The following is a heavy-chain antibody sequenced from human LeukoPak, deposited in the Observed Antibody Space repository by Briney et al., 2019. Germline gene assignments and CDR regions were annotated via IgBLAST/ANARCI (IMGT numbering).Heavy chain of an antibody. CDR2: INAGNGNT. V-gene: IGHV1-3*01. D-gene: IGHD3-9*01. Sequence: ASVKVSCKASGYTFTSYAMHWVRQAPGQRLEWMGWINAGNGNTKYSQKFQGRVTITRDTSASTAYMELSSLRSEDTAVYYCARVLRYFDWYSNAFDIWGQGTMVTVSS. CDR3: ARVLRYFDWYSNAFDI. J-gene: IGHJ3*02. CDR1: GYTFTSYA.